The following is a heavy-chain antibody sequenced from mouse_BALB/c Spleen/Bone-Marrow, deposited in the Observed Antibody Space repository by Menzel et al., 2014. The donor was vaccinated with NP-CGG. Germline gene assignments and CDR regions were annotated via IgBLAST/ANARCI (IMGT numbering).Heavy chain of an antibody. J-gene: IGHJ2*01. Sequence: QVQLQQSGSVLVRPGASVKLSCKASGYTFTNSWMHWAKQRPGQGLEWIGEIHPNSGNTNYNEKFEGKATLTVDPSSATAYVDLSSLTSEDAAVYYYARHHRYAYYFDYWGQGTALTVSS. D-gene: IGHD2-14*01. CDR2: IHPNSGNT. CDR3: ARHHRYAYYFDY. V-gene: IGHV1S130*01. CDR1: GYTFTNSW.